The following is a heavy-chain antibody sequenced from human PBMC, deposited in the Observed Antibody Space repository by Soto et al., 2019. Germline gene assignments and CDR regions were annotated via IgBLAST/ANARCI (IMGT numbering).Heavy chain of an antibody. D-gene: IGHD6-13*01. V-gene: IGHV3-72*01. Sequence: PGGSLRLSCAASGFTFSDHFMDWVRQAPGKGLEWVGRSRNKANSYTTEYAASVKGRFTISRDDSKNSLYLQMNSLKTEDTAVYYCGRISRGAPGGTFWGQGALVTVSS. CDR3: GRISRGAPGGTF. CDR2: SRNKANSYTT. J-gene: IGHJ4*02. CDR1: GFTFSDHF.